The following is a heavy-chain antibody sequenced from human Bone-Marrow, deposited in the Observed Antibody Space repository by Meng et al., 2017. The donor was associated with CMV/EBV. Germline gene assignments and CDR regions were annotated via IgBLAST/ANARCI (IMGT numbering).Heavy chain of an antibody. D-gene: IGHD2-21*01. J-gene: IGHJ6*02. CDR3: ARDVSPRSSAYFAIYYFYALDV. V-gene: IGHV3-21*01. Sequence: GGSLRLSCAASGFTFCSYSMNWVRQAHGKGLEWVSSISSSGTYIYYADSVKGRFTISRDNAQNSLYLQMNSLRAEDTAVYYCARDVSPRSSAYFAIYYFYALDVWGQGTTVTVSS. CDR2: ISSSGTYI. CDR1: GFTFCSYS.